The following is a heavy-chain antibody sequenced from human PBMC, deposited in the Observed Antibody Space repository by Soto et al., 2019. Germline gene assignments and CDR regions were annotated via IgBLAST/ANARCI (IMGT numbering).Heavy chain of an antibody. Sequence: QVQLVQSGAEVKKPGSSVKVSCKAPGGTFSSYAISWVRQAPGQGLEWMGGIIPIFGTAKYAQKFQGRVTITADESTSTGYMKPSSMGYEDTSVDYCAITQGGRSSLYIDYDYYYGMDVWGQGTTVTVSS. J-gene: IGHJ6*02. V-gene: IGHV1-69*01. CDR2: IIPIFGTA. CDR1: GGTFSSYA. D-gene: IGHD2-15*01. CDR3: AITQGGRSSLYIDYDYYYGMDV.